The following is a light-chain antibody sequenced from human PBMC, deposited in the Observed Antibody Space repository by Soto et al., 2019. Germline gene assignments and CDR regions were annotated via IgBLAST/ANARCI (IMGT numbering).Light chain of an antibody. CDR2: GNS. CDR3: QSYDSSLSGHVV. Sequence: QSVLTQPPSVSGAPGQRVTISCTGSSSNIGGGYDVHWYQQLPGTAPKLLIYGNSNRPSGVPDRFSGSKSGTSASLAITGLQAEDEADYYCQSYDSSLSGHVVFGGGTKLTVL. CDR1: SSNIGGGYD. J-gene: IGLJ2*01. V-gene: IGLV1-40*01.